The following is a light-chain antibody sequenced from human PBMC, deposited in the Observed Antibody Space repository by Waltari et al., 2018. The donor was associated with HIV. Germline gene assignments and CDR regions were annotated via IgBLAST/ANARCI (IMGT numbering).Light chain of an antibody. J-gene: IGLJ2*01. V-gene: IGLV1-44*01. CDR2: STN. CDR3: QVWDNGSDHPVI. Sequence: QSVLTQPPSASGTPGQTVTISCSGSSSNIGSNTVNWYQHLPGTAPKLLIYSTNQRPSGIPERFSGSNSGNTATVTISRVEAGDEADYYCQVWDNGSDHPVIFGGGTKLTVL. CDR1: SSNIGSNT.